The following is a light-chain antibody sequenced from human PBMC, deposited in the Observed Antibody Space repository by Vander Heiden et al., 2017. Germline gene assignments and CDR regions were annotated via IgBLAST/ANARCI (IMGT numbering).Light chain of an antibody. Sequence: QSLLTLPPPQSEAPRQRVTISCSGSSSNIGNNAVNWYQHLPGKAPKLLIYYNDLLPSGVSDRFSGSKSGTSASLAISGLQSEDEADYYCAAWDDSLNGVLFGGGTKLTVL. CDR2: YND. J-gene: IGLJ2*01. CDR1: SSNIGNNA. V-gene: IGLV1-36*01. CDR3: AAWDDSLNGVL.